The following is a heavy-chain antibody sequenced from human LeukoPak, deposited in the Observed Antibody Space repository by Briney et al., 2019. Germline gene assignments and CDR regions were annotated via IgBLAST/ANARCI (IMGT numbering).Heavy chain of an antibody. V-gene: IGHV3-23*01. CDR1: GFTFSDYA. CDR3: AKLNLRPGDY. J-gene: IGHJ4*02. D-gene: IGHD5/OR15-5a*01. Sequence: GGSLRLSCTASGFTFSDYAMSWVRQAPGKGLEWVSTISTNGDSTYYADSVKGRFTISRDNSRNTLSLQMSSLRAEDTAVYYCAKLNLRPGDYWGQGTLVTVSS. CDR2: ISTNGDST.